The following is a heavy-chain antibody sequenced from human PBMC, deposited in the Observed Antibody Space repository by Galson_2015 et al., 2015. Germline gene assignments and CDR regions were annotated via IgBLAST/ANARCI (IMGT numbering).Heavy chain of an antibody. CDR1: GDSVSSNIVG. CDR3: ARVAHLGRGLHS. J-gene: IGHJ4*02. V-gene: IGHV6-1*01. Sequence: CAISGDSVSSNIVGWNWIRQSPSRGLEWLGRRYYRSRWNRDYEEYVKRRLAINAETYRNQISLQLTSVTPEDTAVYYCARVAHLGRGLHSWGQGTQVTVSS. D-gene: IGHD7-27*01. CDR2: RYYRSRWNR.